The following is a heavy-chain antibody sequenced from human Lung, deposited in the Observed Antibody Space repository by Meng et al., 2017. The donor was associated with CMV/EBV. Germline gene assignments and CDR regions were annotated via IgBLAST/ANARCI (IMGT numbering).Heavy chain of an antibody. CDR2: ISSSGSTI. J-gene: IGHJ6*02. Sequence: SLKISCAASGFTFSSYEMNWVRQAPGKGLEWVSYISSSGSTIYYADSVKGRFTISRDNAKNSLYLQMNSLRAEDTAVYYCARDIVSIFGVAKPYYYYYYGMDVWGQGTTVTVSS. V-gene: IGHV3-48*03. CDR3: ARDIVSIFGVAKPYYYYYYGMDV. D-gene: IGHD3-3*01. CDR1: GFTFSSYE.